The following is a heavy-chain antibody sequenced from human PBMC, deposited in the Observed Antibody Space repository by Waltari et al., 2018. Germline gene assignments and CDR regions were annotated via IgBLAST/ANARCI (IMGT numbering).Heavy chain of an antibody. CDR1: GFTFSSSW. D-gene: IGHD4-17*01. CDR2: IKRDGSST. V-gene: IGHV3-74*01. Sequence: EVQLVESGGGLVQPGGSLRLSCAASGFTFSSSWMHWVRQAPGKGLVGFERIKRDGSSTSYAESVRGRFTISRDNAKNSLYLQMNSLRAEDTAVYYCAREPPDYGVYVSYFDLWGRGTLVTVSS. CDR3: AREPPDYGVYVSYFDL. J-gene: IGHJ2*01.